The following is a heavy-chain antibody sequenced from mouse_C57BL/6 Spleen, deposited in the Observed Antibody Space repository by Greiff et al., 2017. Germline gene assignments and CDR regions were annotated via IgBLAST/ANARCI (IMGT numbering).Heavy chain of an antibody. V-gene: IGHV1-55*01. CDR1: GYTFTSYW. J-gene: IGHJ2*01. CDR2: IYPGSGST. Sequence: VQLQQPGAELVKPGASVKMSCKASGYTFTSYWITWVKQRPGQGLEWIGDIYPGSGSTNYNEKFKSKATLTVDTSSSTAYMQLSSLTSEDSAVYYCARGYDALLCFDYWGQGTTLTVSS. D-gene: IGHD2-3*01. CDR3: ARGYDALLCFDY.